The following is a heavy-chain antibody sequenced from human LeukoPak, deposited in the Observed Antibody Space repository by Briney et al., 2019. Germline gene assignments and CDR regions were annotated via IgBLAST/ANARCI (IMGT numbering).Heavy chain of an antibody. CDR1: GFAFNNFA. J-gene: IGHJ4*02. CDR2: ILTSGAT. CDR3: AKDWHDY. V-gene: IGHV3-23*01. Sequence: GALRLSCVASGFAFNNFAMTWVHQAPGKGLEWVSTILTSGATYYADSVRGRFTISRDNSKSTLYLQMNGLRAEETAMYFCAKDWHDYWGLGTLVTVSS.